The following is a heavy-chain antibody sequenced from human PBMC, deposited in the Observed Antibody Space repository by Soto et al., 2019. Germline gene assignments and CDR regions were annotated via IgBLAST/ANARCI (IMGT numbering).Heavy chain of an antibody. Sequence: QLQLQESGPGLVKPSETLSLTCTVSGGSISSNSYYWGWIRQPPGKGLEWIGSIYYSGSTYYNPSLKSRVTISVDTSKNQFSLKLSSVTAADTAVYYCASIAVSRAYYFDYWGQGTLVTVSS. D-gene: IGHD6-19*01. CDR3: ASIAVSRAYYFDY. CDR1: GGSISSNSYY. J-gene: IGHJ4*02. V-gene: IGHV4-39*01. CDR2: IYYSGST.